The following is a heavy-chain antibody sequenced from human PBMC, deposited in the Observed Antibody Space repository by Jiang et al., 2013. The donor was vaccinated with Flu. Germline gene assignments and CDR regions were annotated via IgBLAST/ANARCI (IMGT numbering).Heavy chain of an antibody. CDR2: INPSGGST. CDR1: GYTFTSYY. V-gene: IGHV1-46*01. D-gene: IGHD1-26*01. Sequence: VQLVESGAEVKKPGASVKVSCKASGYTFTSYYMHWVRQAPGQGLEWMGIINPSGGSTSYAQKFQGRVTMTRDTSTSTVYMELSSLRSEDTAVYYCARGWDTHPDERNYYYGMDVWGQGTTVTVSS. CDR3: ARGWDTHPDERNYYYGMDV. J-gene: IGHJ6*02.